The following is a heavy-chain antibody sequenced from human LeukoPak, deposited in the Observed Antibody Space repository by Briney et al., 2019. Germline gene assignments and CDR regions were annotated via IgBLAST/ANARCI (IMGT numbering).Heavy chain of an antibody. CDR1: GGSISSYY. Sequence: PSETLSLTCTVSGGSISSYYWSWTRQPPGKGLEWIGYIYYSGSTNYNPSLKSRVTISVDTSKNQFSLKLSSVTAADTAVYYCARGLRGYSYGYWGQGTLVTVSS. CDR3: ARGLRGYSYGY. CDR2: IYYSGST. D-gene: IGHD5-18*01. V-gene: IGHV4-59*01. J-gene: IGHJ4*02.